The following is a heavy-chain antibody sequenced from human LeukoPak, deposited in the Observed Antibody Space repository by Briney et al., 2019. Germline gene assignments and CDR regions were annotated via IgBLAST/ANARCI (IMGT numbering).Heavy chain of an antibody. Sequence: GGPLRLSCAASGFTFSSFAMSWVRQAPGKGPEWISGISGSAGTTFYADSVKGRFTISRDNAKNSLYLQMNSLRAEDTAVYYCARVPEEHKYFDYWGQGTLVTVSS. D-gene: IGHD2-21*01. J-gene: IGHJ4*02. V-gene: IGHV3-23*01. CDR2: ISGSAGTT. CDR3: ARVPEEHKYFDY. CDR1: GFTFSSFA.